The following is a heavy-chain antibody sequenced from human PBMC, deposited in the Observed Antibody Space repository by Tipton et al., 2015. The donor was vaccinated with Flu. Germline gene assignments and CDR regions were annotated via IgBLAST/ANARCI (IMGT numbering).Heavy chain of an antibody. Sequence: SLRLSCAASGFTFSSYGMHWVRQAPGKGLEWVAVISYDGSNKYYADSVEGRFTISRDNSKNTLYLQMNILRAEDTAVYYCAKTRLGYCSGGSCLVAGGLDYWGQGTLVIVSS. V-gene: IGHV3-30*18. CDR2: ISYDGSNK. CDR3: AKTRLGYCSGGSCLVAGGLDY. D-gene: IGHD2-15*01. J-gene: IGHJ4*02. CDR1: GFTFSSYG.